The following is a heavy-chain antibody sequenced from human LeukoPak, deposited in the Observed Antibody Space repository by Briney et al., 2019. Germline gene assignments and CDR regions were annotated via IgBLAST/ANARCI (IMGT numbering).Heavy chain of an antibody. Sequence: ASVKVSCKSSGYTFTSYGISWVRQAPGQGLEGMGWISAYNGNTDFAQKLQGRVTMTTDSYTGTAYMELRSLRSDDTAVYYCARIAYCGGDCYTTYFDYWGQGTLVTVSS. V-gene: IGHV1-18*01. CDR2: ISAYNGNT. CDR3: ARIAYCGGDCYTTYFDY. J-gene: IGHJ4*02. CDR1: GYTFTSYG. D-gene: IGHD2-21*01.